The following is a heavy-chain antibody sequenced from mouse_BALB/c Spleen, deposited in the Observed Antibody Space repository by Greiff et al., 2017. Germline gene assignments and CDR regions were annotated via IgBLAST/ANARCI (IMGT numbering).Heavy chain of an antibody. Sequence: EVKLVASGGGLVKPGGSLKLSCAASGFTFSSYALSWVRQSPEKRLEWVAEISSGGSYTYYPDTVTGRFTISRDNAKNTLYLEMSSLRSEDTAMYYCARVGEAMDYWGQGTSVTVSS. CDR3: ARVGEAMDY. CDR1: GFTFSSYA. J-gene: IGHJ4*01. CDR2: ISSGGSYT. V-gene: IGHV5-9-4*01. D-gene: IGHD2-13*01.